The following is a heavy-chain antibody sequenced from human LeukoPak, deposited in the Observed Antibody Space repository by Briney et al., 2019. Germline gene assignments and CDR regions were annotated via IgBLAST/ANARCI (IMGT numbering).Heavy chain of an antibody. D-gene: IGHD6-6*01. Sequence: GGSLRLSCSASGFTFSSDAMSWVRQAPGKGLEWVSAISGSGAGTHYADSVKGRFTISRDTSKNTLYLQMNSLRADDTAVYYCLTSSSYYWGQGTLVTVSS. CDR2: ISGSGAGT. CDR3: LTSSSYY. CDR1: GFTFSSDA. J-gene: IGHJ4*02. V-gene: IGHV3-23*01.